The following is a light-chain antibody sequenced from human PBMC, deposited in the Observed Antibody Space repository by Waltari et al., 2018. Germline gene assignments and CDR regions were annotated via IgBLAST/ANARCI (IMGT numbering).Light chain of an antibody. CDR3: QHYVTLPVT. CDR1: ESVSRA. Sequence: SCRASESVSRALACYQQNPCHAPRLLMYGASTSATGIPDSFSGSGSGTDFSLTISRLEPEDFAVYYCQHYVTLPVTFGQGTKVEIK. CDR2: GAS. V-gene: IGKV3-20*01. J-gene: IGKJ1*01.